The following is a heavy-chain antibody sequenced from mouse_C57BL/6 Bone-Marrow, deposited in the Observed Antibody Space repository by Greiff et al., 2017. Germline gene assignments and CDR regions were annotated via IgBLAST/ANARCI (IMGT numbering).Heavy chain of an antibody. CDR3: TRDEDYYGSSYYWYFDI. D-gene: IGHD1-1*01. CDR1: GFTFSSYA. V-gene: IGHV5-9-1*02. Sequence: DVKLVESGEGLVKPGGSLKLSCAASGFTFSSYAMSWVRQTPEKRLEWVAYISSGGGYIYYADTVKGRFTISRDNARNTLYLQLSSLKSEDTAMYYCTRDEDYYGSSYYWYFDIWGTGTTVTVSS. CDR2: ISSGGGYI. J-gene: IGHJ1*03.